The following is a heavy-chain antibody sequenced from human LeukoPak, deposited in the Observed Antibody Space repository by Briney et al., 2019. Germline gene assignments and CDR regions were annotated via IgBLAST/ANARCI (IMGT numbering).Heavy chain of an antibody. D-gene: IGHD3-3*01. J-gene: IGHJ4*02. V-gene: IGHV3-53*01. CDR1: GFTVSSNY. CDR3: ARPRTYYDFWRGYPPFDY. Sequence: GGSLRLSCAASGFTVSSNYMSWVRQAPGKGLEWVSVIYSGGSTYYADSAKGRFTISRDNSKNTLYLQMNSLRAEDTAVYYCARPRTYYDFWRGYPPFDYWGQGTLVTVSS. CDR2: IYSGGST.